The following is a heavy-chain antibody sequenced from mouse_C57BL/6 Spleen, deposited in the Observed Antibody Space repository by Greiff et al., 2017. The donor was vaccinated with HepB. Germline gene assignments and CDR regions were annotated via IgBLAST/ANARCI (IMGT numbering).Heavy chain of an antibody. D-gene: IGHD1-1*01. J-gene: IGHJ1*03. Sequence: EVKLQESGGGLVQPGGSMKLSCVASGFTFSNYWMNWVRQSPEKGLEWVAQIRLKSDNYATHYAESVKGRFTISRDDSKSSVYLQMNNLRAEDTGIYYCTTTVVDRYFDVWGTGTTVTVSS. V-gene: IGHV6-3*01. CDR1: GFTFSNYW. CDR3: TTTVVDRYFDV. CDR2: IRLKSDNYAT.